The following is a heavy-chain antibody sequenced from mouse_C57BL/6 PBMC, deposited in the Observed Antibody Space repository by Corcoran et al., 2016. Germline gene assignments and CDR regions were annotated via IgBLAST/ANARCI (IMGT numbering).Heavy chain of an antibody. V-gene: IGHV1-26*01. CDR1: GYTFTDYY. CDR2: INPNNGGT. Sequence: EVQLQQSGPELVKPGASVKISCKASGYTFTDYYMNWVKQSHGKSLEWIGDINPNNGGTSYNQKFKGKATLTVDKSSSTAYMELRSLTSEDSAVYYCAPNWGRFAYWGQGTLVTVSA. CDR3: APNWGRFAY. J-gene: IGHJ3*01. D-gene: IGHD4-1*01.